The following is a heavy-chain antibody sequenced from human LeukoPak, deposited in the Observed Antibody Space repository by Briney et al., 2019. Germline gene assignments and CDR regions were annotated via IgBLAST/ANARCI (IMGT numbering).Heavy chain of an antibody. CDR2: LNPSGGST. CDR3: ARAPHGMDV. CDR1: GYTFTSYY. J-gene: IGHJ6*02. Sequence: ASVKVSCKASGYTFTSYYMHWVRQAPRQGLEWMGILNPSGGSTSYAQKFQGRVTMTSDTSTSTVYMELSSLRSEDTAVYYCARAPHGMDVWGQGTTVTVSS. V-gene: IGHV1-46*01.